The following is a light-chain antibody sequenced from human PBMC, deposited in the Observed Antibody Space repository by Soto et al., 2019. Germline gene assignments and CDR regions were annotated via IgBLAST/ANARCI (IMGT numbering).Light chain of an antibody. CDR2: WAS. J-gene: IGKJ1*01. CDR1: QSVLYTSSNKNY. Sequence: DIVLTQSPDSLAVSLGERATINCKSSQSVLYTSSNKNYLAWYQQKPGQPPKLLIYWASTRESGVPDRFSGSGPGADFTLTISSLQAEDVAVYYCQQYYTPQTFGQGTKVEIK. V-gene: IGKV4-1*01. CDR3: QQYYTPQT.